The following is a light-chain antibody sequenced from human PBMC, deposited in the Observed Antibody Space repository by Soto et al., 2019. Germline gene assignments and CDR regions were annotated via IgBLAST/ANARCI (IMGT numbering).Light chain of an antibody. CDR3: CSDGGSRAV. V-gene: IGLV2-23*02. J-gene: IGLJ7*01. CDR2: EVS. CDR1: SSDVGRHNL. Sequence: QSALTQPASVSGSPGQSITISCTGTSSDVGRHNLVSWYQQHPGQAPKLMIYEVSKRPVGVSARFSASKSGNAAALTISGVQAEDEADYYGCSDGGSRAVFGGGTQLTVL.